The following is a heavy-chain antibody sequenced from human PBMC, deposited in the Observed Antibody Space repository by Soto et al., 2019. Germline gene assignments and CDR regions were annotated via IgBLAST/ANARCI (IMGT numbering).Heavy chain of an antibody. CDR1: GGSITGTSYY. Sequence: QLQLQESGPGLVKPSETLSLTCTVSGGSITGTSYYCSWIRQAPGKGLEWIGSIYYSGSTFYNPTLKSRVSMSLDSSKNVVSLKLSSVTAADTAVYYCVREGYCGSNSCNWFDPWGQGPLVTVSS. CDR2: IYYSGST. V-gene: IGHV4-39*02. J-gene: IGHJ5*02. CDR3: VREGYCGSNSCNWFDP. D-gene: IGHD2-2*01.